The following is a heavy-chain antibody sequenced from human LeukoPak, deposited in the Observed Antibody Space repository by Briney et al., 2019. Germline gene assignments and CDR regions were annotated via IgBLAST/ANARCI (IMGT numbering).Heavy chain of an antibody. CDR1: GGTFSSYA. CDR3: ASAHYYGSGSYDY. CDR2: INPSGGST. D-gene: IGHD3-10*01. Sequence: ASVKVSCKASGGTFSSYAISWVRQAPGQGLEWMGIINPSGGSTSYAQKFQGRVTMTRDMSTSTVYMELSSLRSEDTAVYYCASAHYYGSGSYDYWGQGTLVTVSS. V-gene: IGHV1-46*01. J-gene: IGHJ4*02.